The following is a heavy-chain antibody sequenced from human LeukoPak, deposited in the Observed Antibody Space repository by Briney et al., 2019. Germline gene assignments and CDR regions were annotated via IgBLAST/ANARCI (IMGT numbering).Heavy chain of an antibody. CDR3: ARVSYYDYVWGSYPYVGYYYYMDV. CDR1: GGSISSYY. V-gene: IGHV4-59*08. J-gene: IGHJ6*03. D-gene: IGHD3-16*01. CDR2: IYYSGST. Sequence: PSETLSLTCTVSGGSISSYYWSWIRQPPGKGLEWIGYIYYSGSTNYNPSLKSRVTISVDTSKNQFSLKLSSVTAADTAVYYCARVSYYDYVWGSYPYVGYYYYMDVWGKGTTVTISS.